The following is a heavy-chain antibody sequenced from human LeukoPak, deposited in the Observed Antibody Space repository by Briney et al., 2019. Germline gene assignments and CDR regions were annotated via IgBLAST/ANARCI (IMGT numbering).Heavy chain of an antibody. D-gene: IGHD7-27*01. Sequence: ASVKVSCEASGYTFTSYYMHWVRQAPGQGLEWMGIINPSGGSTSYAQKFQGRVTMTRDTSTSTVYMELSSLRSEDTAVYYCARDRRPELTGHSDAFDIWGQGTMVTVSS. V-gene: IGHV1-46*01. J-gene: IGHJ3*02. CDR3: ARDRRPELTGHSDAFDI. CDR1: GYTFTSYY. CDR2: INPSGGST.